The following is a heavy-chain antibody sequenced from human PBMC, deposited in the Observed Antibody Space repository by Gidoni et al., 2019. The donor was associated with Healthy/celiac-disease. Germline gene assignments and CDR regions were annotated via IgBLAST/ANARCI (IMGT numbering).Heavy chain of an antibody. CDR1: GFTFSSYW. J-gene: IGHJ4*02. CDR2: RKQDGSEK. V-gene: IGHV3-7*04. D-gene: IGHD3-10*01. Sequence: GGLVQPGGSLRLSCAASGFTFSSYWMSWVRQAPGKGLGWVANRKQDGSEKYYVDSVKGRFTISRDNAKNSLYLQMNSLRAEDTAVYYCAREQITMVRGVFNRNFDYWGQGTLVTVSS. CDR3: AREQITMVRGVFNRNFDY.